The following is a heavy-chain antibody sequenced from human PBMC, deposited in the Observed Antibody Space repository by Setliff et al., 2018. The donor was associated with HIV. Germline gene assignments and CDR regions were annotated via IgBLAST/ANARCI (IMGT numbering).Heavy chain of an antibody. CDR1: EYSFTDYY. CDR2: INPNSGGT. Sequence: ASVKVSCRTSEYSFTDYYIHWIRQAPGQGLEWMGRINPNSGGTDYAQKFLGRVTMTSDTSISTAYMELSSLRSDDTAVYYCARDPYCYDSSGYNFDYWGQGTLVTVSS. D-gene: IGHD3-22*01. V-gene: IGHV1-2*06. CDR3: ARDPYCYDSSGYNFDY. J-gene: IGHJ4*02.